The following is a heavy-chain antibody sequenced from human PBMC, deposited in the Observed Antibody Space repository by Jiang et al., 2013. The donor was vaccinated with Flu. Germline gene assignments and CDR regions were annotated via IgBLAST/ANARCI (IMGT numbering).Heavy chain of an antibody. Sequence: PTQTLTLTCTFSGFSLSTSGMCVSWIRQPPGKALEWLALIDWDDDKYYSTSLKSRLTITKDTSKNQVVLTMTNMDPVDTATYYCALTLTPHYYGSGSYYNPFDYWGQGTLVTVSS. CDR1: GFSLSTSGMC. J-gene: IGHJ4*02. CDR3: ALTLTPHYYGSGSYYNPFDY. CDR2: IDWDDDK. D-gene: IGHD3-10*01. V-gene: IGHV2-70*01.